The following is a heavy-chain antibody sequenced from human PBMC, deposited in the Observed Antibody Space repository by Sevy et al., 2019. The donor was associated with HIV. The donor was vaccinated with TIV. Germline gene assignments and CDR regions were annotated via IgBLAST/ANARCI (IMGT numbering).Heavy chain of an antibody. J-gene: IGHJ4*02. D-gene: IGHD1-26*01. V-gene: IGHV4-59*08. CDR2: IYYNGHI. CDR3: AGENAWGRGYS. Sequence: SETLSLTCTVSGGSITSLYWNWIRQPPGKGLEWIANIYYNGHINYNPSLKSRVTLSLDTSKNHFSLWLSSVTAADTAMYYCAGENAWGRGYSWGQGPLVTVSS. CDR1: GGSITSLY.